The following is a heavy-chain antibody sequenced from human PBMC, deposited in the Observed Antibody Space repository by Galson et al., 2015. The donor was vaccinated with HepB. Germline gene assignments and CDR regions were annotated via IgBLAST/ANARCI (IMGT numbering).Heavy chain of an antibody. V-gene: IGHV1-2*02. J-gene: IGHJ3*02. CDR2: INPNSGGT. CDR3: ARSKGGAVSGMNDAFDI. D-gene: IGHD6-19*01. CDR1: GYTFTGFY. Sequence: SVKVSCKASGYTFTGFYMHWVRQAPGQGLEWMGWINPNSGGTNCAQKFQGRVTMTRDTSISTAFMELSSLRSDDTAMYYCARSKGGAVSGMNDAFDIWGQGTMVTVSS.